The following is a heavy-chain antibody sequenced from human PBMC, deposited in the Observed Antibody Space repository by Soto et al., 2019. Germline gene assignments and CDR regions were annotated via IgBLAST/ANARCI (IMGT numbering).Heavy chain of an antibody. CDR3: ASPYGSGSYHGMDV. CDR1: GGSISSGDYY. Sequence: SETLSLTCTVSGGSISSGDYYWSWIRQPPGKGLEWIGYIYYGGSTYYNPSLKSRVTISVDTSKNQFSLKLSSVTAADTAVYYCASPYGSGSYHGMDVWGQGTTVTVSS. J-gene: IGHJ6*02. V-gene: IGHV4-30-4*01. D-gene: IGHD3-10*01. CDR2: IYYGGST.